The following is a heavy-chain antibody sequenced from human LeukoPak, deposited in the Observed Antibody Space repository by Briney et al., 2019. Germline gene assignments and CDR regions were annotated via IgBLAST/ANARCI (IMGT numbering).Heavy chain of an antibody. CDR1: GFTFSSYA. Sequence: PGGSLRLSCAASGFTFSSYAMSWVRQAPGKGLEWVSSISGSGGTTYYADSVKGRFTMSRDNSKNTLYLQMSTLRAEDTAVYYCANDYRSGSFHDFWGQGTLVTVSS. J-gene: IGHJ4*02. V-gene: IGHV3-23*01. CDR2: ISGSGGTT. D-gene: IGHD3-10*01. CDR3: ANDYRSGSFHDF.